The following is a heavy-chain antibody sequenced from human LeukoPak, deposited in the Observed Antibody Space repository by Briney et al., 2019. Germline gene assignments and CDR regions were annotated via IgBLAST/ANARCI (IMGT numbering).Heavy chain of an antibody. V-gene: IGHV1-69*13. CDR1: GGTFSSYA. CDR2: IIPIFGTA. CDR3: ARDLSPCSGGSCPYNWFDP. J-gene: IGHJ5*02. D-gene: IGHD2-15*01. Sequence: SVKVSCKASGGTFSSYAISWVRQAPGQGLEWMGGIIPIFGTANYAQKFQGRVTITADESTSTAYMELSSLRSEDTAVYYCARDLSPCSGGSCPYNWFDPWGQGTLVTVSS.